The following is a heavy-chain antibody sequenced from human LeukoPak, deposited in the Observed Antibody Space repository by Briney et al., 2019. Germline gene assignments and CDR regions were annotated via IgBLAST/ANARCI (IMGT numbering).Heavy chain of an antibody. V-gene: IGHV3-48*03. D-gene: IGHD3-10*01. Sequence: GGSLRLSCAASGFTFSSYEMNWVRQAPGKGLERVSYISSSGSTIYYADSVKGRFTISRDNAKNSLYLQMNSLRAEDTAVYYCAREGFFPFDYWGQGTLVTVSS. CDR3: AREGFFPFDY. CDR2: ISSSGSTI. J-gene: IGHJ4*02. CDR1: GFTFSSYE.